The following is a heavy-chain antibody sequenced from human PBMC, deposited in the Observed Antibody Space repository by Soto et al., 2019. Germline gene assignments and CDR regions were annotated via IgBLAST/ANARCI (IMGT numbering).Heavy chain of an antibody. CDR1: GFNFNTAW. D-gene: IGHD2-21*02. J-gene: IGHJ1*01. CDR2: IKGKTEGETT. V-gene: IGHV3-15*07. Sequence: EVHLAESGGGLVEPGGSHRLSCAASGFNFNTAWMNWVRQAPGRGLEWVGRIKGKTEGETTDYAAPVKGRFTISRDNSQKSVYPQMNSLKTEDTAVYFCASSPDCGECYVGEYFQLWGQGTLVTVSS. CDR3: ASSPDCGECYVGEYFQL.